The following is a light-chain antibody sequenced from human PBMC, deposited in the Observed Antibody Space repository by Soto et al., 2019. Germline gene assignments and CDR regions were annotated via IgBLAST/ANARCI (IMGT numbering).Light chain of an antibody. CDR3: QQYDNLPLT. Sequence: DIQMTQSPSSLSASVGDRVTITCQASQDISNYLNWYQQKPGKAPKLLIYDASNLETGVPSRFSGSGSGTDFTFTISSLQPEDIATYYCQQYDNLPLTFGPGTKVHIK. CDR2: DAS. V-gene: IGKV1-33*01. J-gene: IGKJ3*01. CDR1: QDISNY.